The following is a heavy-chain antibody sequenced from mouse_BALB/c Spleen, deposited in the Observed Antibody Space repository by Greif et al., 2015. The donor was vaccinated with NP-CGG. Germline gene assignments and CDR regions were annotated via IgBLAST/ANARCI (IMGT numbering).Heavy chain of an antibody. CDR3: AKCYATDY. CDR2: IWGGGSA. D-gene: IGHD6-1*01. J-gene: IGHJ2*01. Sequence: VKLVESGPGVEAPSQSLSITCTVPGFSLNDYGVSRIRQPPGKGVEWLGGIWGGGSAYYNSSLKSRLSVSEDNPKSQVFSKMASLHTDDTAMYYCAKCYATDYWRQGTTLTVSS. V-gene: IGHV2-6-5*01. CDR1: GFSLNDYG.